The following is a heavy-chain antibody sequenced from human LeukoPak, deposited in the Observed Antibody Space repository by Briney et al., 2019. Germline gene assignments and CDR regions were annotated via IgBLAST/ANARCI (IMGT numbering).Heavy chain of an antibody. J-gene: IGHJ6*02. D-gene: IGHD3-22*01. CDR1: GFTFSSYS. CDR3: ARDFQYYYDSSGYLVYYYYGMDV. Sequence: PGGSLRLSCAASGFTFSSYSMNWVRQAPGKGLEWVSSISSSSSYIYYADSVKGRFTISRDNAKNSLYLQMNSLRAEDTAVYYCARDFQYYYDSSGYLVYYYYGMDVWGQGTTVTVSS. CDR2: ISSSSSYI. V-gene: IGHV3-21*01.